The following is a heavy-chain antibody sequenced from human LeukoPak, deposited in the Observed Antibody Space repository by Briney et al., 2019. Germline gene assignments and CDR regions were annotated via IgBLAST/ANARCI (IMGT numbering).Heavy chain of an antibody. CDR2: ISSRGTST. CDR3: H. CDR1: GFIFSDFG. J-gene: IGHJ4*02. Sequence: GGSLRLSCVASGFIFSDFGMNWVRQVPGKGLEWVAFISSRGTSTFYAESVKGRFTISRDTAKKSLDLQMTSLRVEDTAACYDHWGQGTLITVSS. V-gene: IGHV3-21*04.